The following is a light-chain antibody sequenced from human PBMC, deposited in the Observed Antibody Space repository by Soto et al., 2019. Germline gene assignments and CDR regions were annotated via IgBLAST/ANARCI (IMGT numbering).Light chain of an antibody. Sequence: EIVLTQSPATLSLSPGERATLSCRASQSVNINLAWYQQKPGQAPRLLIYDASHRATGIPARFSGSGSGTEFTLTITSLQPEDSATYYCQQRNSYPRTFGQGTKVEIK. CDR2: DAS. V-gene: IGKV3-11*01. J-gene: IGKJ2*01. CDR3: QQRNSYPRT. CDR1: QSVNIN.